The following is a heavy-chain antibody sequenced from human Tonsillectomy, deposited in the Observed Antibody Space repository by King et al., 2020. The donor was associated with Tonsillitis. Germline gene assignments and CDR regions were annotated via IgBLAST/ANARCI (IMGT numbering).Heavy chain of an antibody. V-gene: IGHV3-11*06. CDR3: ARDRDRDITGNHQSTSFDY. Sequence: VQLVESGGGLVKPGGSLRLSCAASGFTFSDYYMSWIRQAPGKGLEWVSYISSCSSYTNYADSVKGRFTISRDNAKNSLYLQMNSLRAEDTAVYYCARDRDRDITGNHQSTSFDYWGQGTLVTVSS. CDR1: GFTFSDYY. J-gene: IGHJ4*02. CDR2: ISSCSSYT. D-gene: IGHD1-14*01.